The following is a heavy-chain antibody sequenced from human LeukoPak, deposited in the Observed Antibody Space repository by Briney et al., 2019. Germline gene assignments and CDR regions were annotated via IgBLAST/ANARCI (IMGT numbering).Heavy chain of an antibody. CDR3: ARRAIAEGFDY. CDR2: ISSSGRTI. J-gene: IGHJ4*02. D-gene: IGHD6-13*01. V-gene: IGHV3-48*03. Sequence: GGSLRLSCAVTGFTFSSYEMNWVRQAPGKGLEWVSYISSSGRTIYYADSVKGRFTISRDSARNSLDLQMNSLRVEDTAVYYCARRAIAEGFDYWGQGTLVTVSA. CDR1: GFTFSSYE.